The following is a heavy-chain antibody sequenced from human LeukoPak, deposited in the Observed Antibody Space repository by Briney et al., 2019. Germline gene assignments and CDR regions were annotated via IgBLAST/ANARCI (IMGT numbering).Heavy chain of an antibody. CDR1: GFTFSNYA. V-gene: IGHV3-23*01. J-gene: IGHJ5*02. D-gene: IGHD3-9*01. CDR2: ITGGGSGI. Sequence: PGASLRLSCAASGFTFSNYAMSWVRQAPGKGLEWVSAITGGGSGIYYADSMKSRFTISRDNSKNTLYLQINSLRAEDTAVYYCAKWGDYDVLTGYYVSDHWGQGTLVTVSS. CDR3: AKWGDYDVLTGYYVSDH.